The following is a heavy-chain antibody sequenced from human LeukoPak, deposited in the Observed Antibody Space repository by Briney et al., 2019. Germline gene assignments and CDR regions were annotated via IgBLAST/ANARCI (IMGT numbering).Heavy chain of an antibody. CDR3: AKDRGSGGWPNYYYYGLDV. D-gene: IGHD3-10*01. Sequence: GGSLRLSCAASGFTFSSSGMHWVRQAPGKGLEWVAFIRYDGSYKYYADSVRGRFTISRDNSKNTLYLQMNSLRAEDTAVYYCAKDRGSGGWPNYYYYGLDVWGQGTTVTVSS. CDR2: IRYDGSYK. V-gene: IGHV3-30*02. CDR1: GFTFSSSG. J-gene: IGHJ6*02.